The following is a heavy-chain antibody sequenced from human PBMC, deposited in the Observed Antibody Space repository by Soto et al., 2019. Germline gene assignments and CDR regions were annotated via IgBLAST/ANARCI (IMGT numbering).Heavy chain of an antibody. CDR3: ARGPYSSGWYVVDY. CDR2: LYSSGNT. D-gene: IGHD6-19*01. J-gene: IGHJ4*02. V-gene: IGHV4-4*07. CDR1: GASISAYA. Sequence: LSLTCTVSGASISAYAWSWIRQPAGKGLEWIGRLYSSGNTNYNPSFKSRLTMSADTSKNQFSLKLSSVTAADTAVYYCARGPYSSGWYVVDYWGQGTLVTVSS.